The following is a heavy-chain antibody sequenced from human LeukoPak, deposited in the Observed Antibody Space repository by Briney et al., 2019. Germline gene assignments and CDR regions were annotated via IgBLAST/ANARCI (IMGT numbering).Heavy chain of an antibody. CDR1: GFTFSSYW. CDR2: IRQDGSDK. D-gene: IGHD3-10*01. CDR3: AKEHGSGSYFDY. V-gene: IGHV3-7*04. J-gene: IGHJ4*02. Sequence: GGSLRLSCAVSGFTFSSYWMGWVRQAPGKGLEWVASIRQDGSDKYNVDSVKGRFTISRDNAENSLDLQMNSLRAEDTAVYYCAKEHGSGSYFDYWGQGTLVTVSS.